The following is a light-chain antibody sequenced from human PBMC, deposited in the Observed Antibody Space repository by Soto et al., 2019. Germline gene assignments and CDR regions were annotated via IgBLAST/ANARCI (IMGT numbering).Light chain of an antibody. CDR1: QTVLYSSNNKNH. V-gene: IGKV4-1*01. J-gene: IGKJ1*01. CDR3: QQYYSTPRT. Sequence: DIVMTQSPDSLSVSLGERATINCKSSQTVLYSSNNKNHLAWYQQRPGQPPKLLFSWASTRESGVPDRFSASGSGTDFTLSIGILQAEDVAVYYCQQYYSTPRTFGQGTKVEIK. CDR2: WAS.